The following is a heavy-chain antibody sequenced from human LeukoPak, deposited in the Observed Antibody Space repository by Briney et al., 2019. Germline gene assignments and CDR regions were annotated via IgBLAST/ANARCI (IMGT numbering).Heavy chain of an antibody. D-gene: IGHD3-22*01. CDR1: GFTFSSHN. J-gene: IGHJ4*02. CDR2: ISSSGSNI. Sequence: PGGSLRLSCAASGFTFSSHNMNWVRQAPGKGLGWASYISSSGSNIYYADSVKGRFTISRDNAKNSLFLQMNSLRDDDTAVYYCARGRYYDSSGYFDYWGQGTLVTVSS. CDR3: ARGRYYDSSGYFDY. V-gene: IGHV3-48*02.